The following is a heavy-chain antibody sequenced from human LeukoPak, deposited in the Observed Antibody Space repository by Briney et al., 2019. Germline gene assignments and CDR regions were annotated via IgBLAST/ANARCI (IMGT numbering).Heavy chain of an antibody. CDR3: ARALNAPGLPLDY. J-gene: IGHJ4*02. V-gene: IGHV3-30-3*01. CDR2: ISYDGSNK. CDR1: GFTFSSYA. D-gene: IGHD2-21*02. Sequence: PGGSLRLSCAASGFTFSSYAMHWVRQAPGKGLEWVAVISYDGSNKYYADSVKGRFTISRGNSKNTLYLQMNSLRAEDTAVYYCARALNAPGLPLDYWGQGTLVTVSS.